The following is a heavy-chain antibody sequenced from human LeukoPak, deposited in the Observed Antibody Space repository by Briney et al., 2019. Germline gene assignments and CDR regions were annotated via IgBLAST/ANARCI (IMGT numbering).Heavy chain of an antibody. V-gene: IGHV4-39*07. D-gene: IGHD3-10*01. Sequence: SETLSLTCSVSGGSITISSHYWAWIRQSPGTGLEWIASIYYSGSTYYNPSLKSRVTISVDTSKNQFSLNLRSVTVADTAVYYCERVGGYYSSDVGFDYWGQGTLVPVSS. J-gene: IGHJ4*02. CDR1: GGSITISSHY. CDR2: IYYSGST. CDR3: ERVGGYYSSDVGFDY.